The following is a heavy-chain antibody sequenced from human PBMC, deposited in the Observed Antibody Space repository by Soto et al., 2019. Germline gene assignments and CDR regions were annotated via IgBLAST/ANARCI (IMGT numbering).Heavy chain of an antibody. D-gene: IGHD3-22*01. CDR1: GFTFSIYA. J-gene: IGHJ4*02. CDR3: AKDAPGSGWLSDY. CDR2: ITGNGGT. Sequence: LRLSCAASGFTFSIYAVSWVRQAPGKGLEWVSTITGNGGTSYADFVRGRFTISRDNSKNTLYLQMKSLRAEDTAVYYCAKDAPGSGWLSDYWGQGTLVTVSS. V-gene: IGHV3-23*01.